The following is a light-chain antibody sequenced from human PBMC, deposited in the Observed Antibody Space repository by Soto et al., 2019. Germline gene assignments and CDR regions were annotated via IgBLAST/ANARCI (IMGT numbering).Light chain of an antibody. J-gene: IGLJ1*01. CDR2: EVS. CDR1: SSDVGGYNY. CDR3: SSYTSSSTPHYV. V-gene: IGLV2-14*01. Sequence: QSVLTQPASVSGSPGQSITISCTGTSSDVGGYNYVSWYQQHPGKAPKLMIYEVSNRPSGVSNRFSGSKSGNTASLTTSGLQAEDEADYYCSSYTSSSTPHYVFGTGTKVTVL.